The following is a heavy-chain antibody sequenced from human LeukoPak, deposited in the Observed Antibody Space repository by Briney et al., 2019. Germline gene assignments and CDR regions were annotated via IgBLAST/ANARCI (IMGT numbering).Heavy chain of an antibody. CDR3: ARHDGRSGGTMGALDS. Sequence: PSETLSLTCTVSGVSISSGSHHWGWFRQSPGKGLEWIGSIYDSRTIYYNPSLNSRVTISAVTSKNQFSLQLNSVTAADTAVYYCARHDGRSGGTMGALDSWGQGSLVTVSS. J-gene: IGHJ4*02. CDR1: GVSISSGSHH. D-gene: IGHD4-23*01. V-gene: IGHV4-39*01. CDR2: IYDSRTI.